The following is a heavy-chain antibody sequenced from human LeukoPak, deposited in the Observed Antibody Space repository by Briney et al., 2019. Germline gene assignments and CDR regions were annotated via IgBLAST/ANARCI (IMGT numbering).Heavy chain of an antibody. CDR3: ATSDTVSTYNWFDP. CDR1: GGSISSKTYY. D-gene: IGHD5/OR15-5a*01. V-gene: IGHV4-39*01. Sequence: WETLSLTCTVSGGSISSKTYYWGWIRRPPGKGLEWIGNIHYSGSTYYNPSLKSRVTISVDTSKNQFSLNLSSLTAADTAVYYCATSDTVSTYNWFDPWGQGTLVTVSS. CDR2: IHYSGST. J-gene: IGHJ5*02.